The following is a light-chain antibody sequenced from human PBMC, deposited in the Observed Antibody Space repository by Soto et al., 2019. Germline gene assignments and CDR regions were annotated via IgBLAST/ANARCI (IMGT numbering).Light chain of an antibody. CDR1: QSVLYSSSNKNY. J-gene: IGKJ2*01. Sequence: DIVMTQSPDSLAVSLGERATTNCKSSQSVLYSSSNKNYLAWYQQKPGQPPNLLIYWASTRESGVPDRFSGRGSGTDFTLTISSLQAEDVAVYYCQQYYTTPLTFGQGTKLEIK. V-gene: IGKV4-1*01. CDR3: QQYYTTPLT. CDR2: WAS.